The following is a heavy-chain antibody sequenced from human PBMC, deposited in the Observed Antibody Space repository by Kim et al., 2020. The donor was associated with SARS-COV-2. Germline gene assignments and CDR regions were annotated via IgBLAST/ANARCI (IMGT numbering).Heavy chain of an antibody. CDR1: GFTFSSYS. V-gene: IGHV3-21*01. CDR3: ARDSYCSSTSCYPGWFDP. Sequence: GGSLRLSCAASGFTFSSYSMNWVRQAPGKGLEWVSSISSSSSYIYYADSVKGRFTISRDNAKNSLYLQMNSLRAEDTAVYYCARDSYCSSTSCYPGWFDPWGQGTLVTVSS. CDR2: ISSSSSYI. J-gene: IGHJ5*02. D-gene: IGHD2-2*01.